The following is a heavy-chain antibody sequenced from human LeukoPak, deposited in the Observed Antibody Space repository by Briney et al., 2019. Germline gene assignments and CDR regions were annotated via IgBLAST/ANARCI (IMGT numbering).Heavy chain of an antibody. D-gene: IGHD4-17*01. Sequence: GGSLRLSCAASGFTFSSYWMSWVRQAPGKGLEWVANIKQDGSEKYYVDSVKGRFTISRDNVKNSLYLQMNSLRAEDTAVYYCAKAIYGDTRDYFDYWGQGTLVTVSS. CDR3: AKAIYGDTRDYFDY. J-gene: IGHJ4*02. CDR1: GFTFSSYW. CDR2: IKQDGSEK. V-gene: IGHV3-7*05.